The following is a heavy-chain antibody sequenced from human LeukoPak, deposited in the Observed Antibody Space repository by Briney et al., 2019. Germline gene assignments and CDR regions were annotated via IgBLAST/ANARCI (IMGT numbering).Heavy chain of an antibody. V-gene: IGHV4-4*07. J-gene: IGHJ4*02. CDR1: GGSISSYY. CDR3: ARDHRNDYVWGSYRPPWYFDY. D-gene: IGHD3-16*02. CDR2: IYTSGST. Sequence: SETLSLTCTVSGGSISSYYWSWIRQPAGKGLEWIGRIYTSGSTNYNPSLKSRVTMSVDTSKNQFSLKLSSVTAADTAVYYCARDHRNDYVWGSYRPPWYFDYWGQGTLVTVSS.